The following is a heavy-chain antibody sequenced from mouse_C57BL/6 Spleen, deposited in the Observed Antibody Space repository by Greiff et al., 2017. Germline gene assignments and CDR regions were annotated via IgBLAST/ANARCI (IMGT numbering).Heavy chain of an antibody. CDR1: GYTFTSYW. CDR2: IDPSDSYT. J-gene: IGHJ3*01. V-gene: IGHV1-69*01. CDR3: ARRDLWSFAY. Sequence: QVQLQQPGAELVMPGASVKLSCKASGYTFTSYWMHWVKQRPGQGLEWIGEIDPSDSYTNYNQKFKGKSTLTVDKSSSTAYMQLSSLTSEDSAVYYCARRDLWSFAYWGQGTLVTVSA. D-gene: IGHD1-1*02.